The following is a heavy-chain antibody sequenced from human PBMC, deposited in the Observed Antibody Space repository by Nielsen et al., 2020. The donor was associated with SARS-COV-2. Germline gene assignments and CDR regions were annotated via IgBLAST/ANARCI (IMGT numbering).Heavy chain of an antibody. CDR3: ARDAGSGSYYNLRGMNWFDP. V-gene: IGHV1-18*01. D-gene: IGHD3-10*01. CDR2: ISAYNGNT. J-gene: IGHJ5*02. Sequence: WVRQAPGQGLEWMGWISAYNGNTNYAQKLQGGVTMTTDTSTSTAYMELRSLRSDDTAVYYCARDAGSGSYYNLRGMNWFDPWGQGTLVTVSS.